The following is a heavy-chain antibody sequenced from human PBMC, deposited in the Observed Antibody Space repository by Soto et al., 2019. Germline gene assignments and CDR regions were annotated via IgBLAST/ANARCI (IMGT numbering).Heavy chain of an antibody. J-gene: IGHJ6*02. Sequence: GGSLTLSWRASGGKCISYSVNWVRQNPGKGLEWVSSISSSSSYIYDADSVKCRFTISRDNAKNSLYLQMNSLRAEDTAVYYCAREVTYYDFWSGYYTARGMDVWGQGTTVTLSS. V-gene: IGHV3-21*01. CDR1: GGKCISYS. CDR3: AREVTYYDFWSGYYTARGMDV. D-gene: IGHD3-3*01. CDR2: ISSSSSYI.